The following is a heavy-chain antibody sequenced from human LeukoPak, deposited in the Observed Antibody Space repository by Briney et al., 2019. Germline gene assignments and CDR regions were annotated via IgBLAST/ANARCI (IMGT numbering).Heavy chain of an antibody. D-gene: IGHD3-10*01. Sequence: SETLSLTCTVSGVSISSYYWSWIRQPPGKGLEWIGYIYYSGSTNYNPSLKSRVTISVDTSKNQFSLKLSSVTAADTAVYYCARLSRGNYGMDVWGQGTTVTVSS. J-gene: IGHJ6*02. CDR1: GVSISSYY. CDR2: IYYSGST. CDR3: ARLSRGNYGMDV. V-gene: IGHV4-59*08.